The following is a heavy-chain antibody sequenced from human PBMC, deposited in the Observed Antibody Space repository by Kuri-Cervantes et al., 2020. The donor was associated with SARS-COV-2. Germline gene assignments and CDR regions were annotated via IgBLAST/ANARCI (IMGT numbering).Heavy chain of an antibody. V-gene: IGHV4-39*01. CDR2: IYYSGST. CDR1: GGSISSSSYY. D-gene: IGHD3-3*01. CDR3: ARQGFSKGGYFDY. J-gene: IGHJ4*02. Sequence: SETLSLTCTVSGGSISSSSYYWGWIRQPPGKGLEWIGSIYYSGSTYYNPSLKSRVTISVYTSKNQFSLKLSSVTAADTAVYYCARQGFSKGGYFDYWGQGTLVTVSS.